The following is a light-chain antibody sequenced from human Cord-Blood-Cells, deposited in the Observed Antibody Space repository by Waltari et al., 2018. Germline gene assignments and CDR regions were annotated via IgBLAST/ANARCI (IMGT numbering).Light chain of an antibody. Sequence: EIVMTQSPATLSVSPGERATLSCRASQSVSSNLAWYQQKPGQAPRLLIYGASTRATGIPARFSGSESGTEFTLTISSLQSEDFAVYYCQQYNNWPSGTFGQGTKVEIK. CDR3: QQYNNWPSGT. V-gene: IGKV3-15*01. CDR2: GAS. J-gene: IGKJ1*01. CDR1: QSVSSN.